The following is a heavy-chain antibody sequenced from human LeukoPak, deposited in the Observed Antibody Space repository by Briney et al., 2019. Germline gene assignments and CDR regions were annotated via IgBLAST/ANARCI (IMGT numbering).Heavy chain of an antibody. J-gene: IGHJ4*02. CDR1: GYSISSGYY. D-gene: IGHD2-2*02. CDR3: ARLDCSSTSCYSGY. Sequence: SETLSLTCAVSGYSISSGYYWGWIRQPPGKGLEWIGSIYHSGSTYYNPSPKSRVTIPVDTSKNQFSLKLSSVTAADTAVYYCARLDCSSTSCYSGYWGQGTLVTVSS. V-gene: IGHV4-38-2*01. CDR2: IYHSGST.